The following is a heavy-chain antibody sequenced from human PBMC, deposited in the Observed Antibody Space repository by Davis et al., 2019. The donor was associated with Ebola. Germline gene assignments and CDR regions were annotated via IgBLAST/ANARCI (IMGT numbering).Heavy chain of an antibody. CDR2: ISYDGSNK. Sequence: GESLKISCAASGFTFSSYGMHWVRQAPGKALEWVAVISYDGSNKYYADSVKGRFTISRDNSKNTLYLQMNSLRAEDTAVYYCAKVKHSSGWTFYYYYYGMDVWGQGTTVTVSS. J-gene: IGHJ6*02. D-gene: IGHD6-19*01. CDR3: AKVKHSSGWTFYYYYYGMDV. V-gene: IGHV3-30*18. CDR1: GFTFSSYG.